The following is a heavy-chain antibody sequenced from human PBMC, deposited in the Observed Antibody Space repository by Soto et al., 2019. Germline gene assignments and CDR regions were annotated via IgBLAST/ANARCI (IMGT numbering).Heavy chain of an antibody. J-gene: IGHJ4*02. CDR2: IWYDGSIK. D-gene: IGHD3-10*01. CDR3: ARAAGLYGSGSSWPAY. V-gene: IGHV3-33*01. Sequence: QVQLVESGGGVVQPGRSLRLSCAPSGFTFSSYGMHWVRQAPGKGLEWVSVIWYDGSIKYYADSVKGRFTISRDNSKNTLYMQVSSLRAEDSAVYYCARAAGLYGSGSSWPAYWGQGTLVTVSS. CDR1: GFTFSSYG.